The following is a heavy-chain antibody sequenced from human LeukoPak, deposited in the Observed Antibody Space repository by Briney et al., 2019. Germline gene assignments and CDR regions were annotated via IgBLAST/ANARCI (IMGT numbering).Heavy chain of an antibody. CDR1: GGSISSYY. CDR2: IYYSGST. J-gene: IGHJ3*02. CDR3: ARPMVRGVNDALDI. Sequence: SETLSLTCTVPGGSISSYYWSWIRQPPGKGLEWIGYIYYSGSTTYNASLKSRVTISVDSSKNQFPLELTSVTAADTAVYYCARPMVRGVNDALDIWGQGTMVTVSS. V-gene: IGHV4-59*08. D-gene: IGHD3-10*01.